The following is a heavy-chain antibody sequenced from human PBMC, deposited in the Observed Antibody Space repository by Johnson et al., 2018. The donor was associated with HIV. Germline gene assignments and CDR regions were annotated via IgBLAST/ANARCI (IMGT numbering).Heavy chain of an antibody. CDR1: GFTFSNAW. Sequence: ESGGGLVKPGGSLRLSCAASGFTFSNAWMSWVRQAPGKGLEWVGRIKSKTDGGTTDYAAPVKGRFTISRDDSKNTLYLQMNSLKTEDTAVYYCTDYNFWTKRAFDIWGQETMVTVSS. J-gene: IGHJ3*02. D-gene: IGHD3-3*01. CDR3: TDYNFWTKRAFDI. V-gene: IGHV3-15*01. CDR2: IKSKTDGGTT.